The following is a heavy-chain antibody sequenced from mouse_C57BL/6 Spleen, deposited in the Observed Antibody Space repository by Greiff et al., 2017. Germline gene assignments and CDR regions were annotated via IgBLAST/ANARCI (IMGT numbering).Heavy chain of an antibody. Sequence: VQLQQSGPELVKPGASVKISCKASGYAFSSSWMNWVKQRPGKGLEWIGRIYPGDGDTNYNGKFKGKATLTADKSSSTAYMQLSSLTSEDSAVYFCARRTAQSLFAYWGQGTTLTVSS. CDR2: IYPGDGDT. J-gene: IGHJ2*01. D-gene: IGHD3-2*02. V-gene: IGHV1-82*01. CDR3: ARRTAQSLFAY. CDR1: GYAFSSSW.